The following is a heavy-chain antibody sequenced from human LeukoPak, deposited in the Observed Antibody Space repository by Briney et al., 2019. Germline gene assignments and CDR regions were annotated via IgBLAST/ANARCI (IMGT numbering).Heavy chain of an antibody. CDR3: ARNVDIVATGYAFDI. Sequence: SEALSLTCTVSGGSISSSNYYWGWVRQPPGKGLEWIGSIFYSGSAHCNPSLKSRVTISVDTSNNQFYLMLSSVTAADTAVYYCARNVDIVATGYAFDIWGQGTMVTVSS. J-gene: IGHJ3*02. CDR1: GGSISSSNYY. D-gene: IGHD5-12*01. CDR2: IFYSGSA. V-gene: IGHV4-39*01.